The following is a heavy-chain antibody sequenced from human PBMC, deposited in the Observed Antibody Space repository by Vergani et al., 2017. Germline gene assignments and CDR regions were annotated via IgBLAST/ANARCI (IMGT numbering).Heavy chain of an antibody. J-gene: IGHJ4*02. CDR1: GFTFSSYA. CDR2: IGKDGINT. V-gene: IGHV3-30*02. Sequence: VQLLESGGGLVQPGGSLRLSCAASGFTFSSYAMHWIRQAPGKGLEWLAYIGKDGINTRYRDAVKGRFTVSRDNSKDILYLQMDSLRSEDTALYYCAKYLRDSTDGLPDSWGPGTLVIVSS. CDR3: AKYLRDSTDGLPDS. D-gene: IGHD2-21*02.